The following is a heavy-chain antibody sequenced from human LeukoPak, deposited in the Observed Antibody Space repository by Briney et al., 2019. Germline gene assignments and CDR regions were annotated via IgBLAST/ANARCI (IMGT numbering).Heavy chain of an antibody. J-gene: IGHJ4*02. CDR2: INQDGSEK. Sequence: PGGSLRLSCAASGFTFSSYEMNWVRQAPGKGLEWVAHINQDGSEKYYVDSVKGRFTTSRDSAKNSLYLQMNSLRADDTAVYYCARDSGWQRYDYWGQGTLVTVSS. D-gene: IGHD6-19*01. CDR3: ARDSGWQRYDY. CDR1: GFTFSSYE. V-gene: IGHV3-7*04.